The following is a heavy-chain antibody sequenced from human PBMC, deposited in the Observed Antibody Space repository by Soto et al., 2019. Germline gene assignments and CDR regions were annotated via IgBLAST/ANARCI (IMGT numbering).Heavy chain of an antibody. D-gene: IGHD3-3*01. Sequence: PGGSLRLSCAASGFTFSSYAMSWVRQAPGKGLEWVSAISGSGGSTYYADSVKGRFTISRDNSKNTLYLQMNSLRAEDTAVYYCARDGRDYDFWSGLPYGMDVWGQGTTVTVSS. CDR1: GFTFSSYA. J-gene: IGHJ6*02. CDR3: ARDGRDYDFWSGLPYGMDV. V-gene: IGHV3-23*01. CDR2: ISGSGGST.